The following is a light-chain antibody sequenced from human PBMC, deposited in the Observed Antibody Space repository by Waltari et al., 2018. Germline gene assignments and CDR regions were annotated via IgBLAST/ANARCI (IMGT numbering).Light chain of an antibody. V-gene: IGLV2-8*01. CDR2: EVS. Sequence: QSALTQPPAASGSPGQPVTRACAGPSRHVGGYNYVSCYQQHPGKAPKLMIYEVSKRPSGVPDRFSGSKSGNTASLTVSGLQAEDEADYYCSSYAGSNNYVFGTGTKVTVL. CDR1: SRHVGGYNY. J-gene: IGLJ1*01. CDR3: SSYAGSNNYV.